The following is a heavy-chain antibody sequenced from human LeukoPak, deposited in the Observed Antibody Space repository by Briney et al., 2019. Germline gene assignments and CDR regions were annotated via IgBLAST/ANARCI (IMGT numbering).Heavy chain of an antibody. Sequence: ASVKVSCKASGYTLTSYDINWVRQATGQGLEWMGWMDPNSGNTGYAQKFQGRVTMTRNTSISTAYMELSSLRSEDTAVYYCARGEGRNIAVAQYWGQGTLVTVSS. V-gene: IGHV1-8*01. CDR2: MDPNSGNT. J-gene: IGHJ4*02. D-gene: IGHD6-19*01. CDR3: ARGEGRNIAVAQY. CDR1: GYTLTSYD.